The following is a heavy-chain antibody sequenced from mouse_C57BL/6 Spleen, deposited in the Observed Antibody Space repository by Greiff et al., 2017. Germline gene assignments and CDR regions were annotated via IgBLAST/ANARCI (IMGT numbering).Heavy chain of an antibody. Sequence: QVQLQQPGAELVKPGASVKMSCKASGYTFTSYWITWVKQRPGQGLEWIGDIYPGSGSTNYNEKFKSKATLTVDTSSSTAYMQLSSLTSEDSAVYYCARQTPHYYGFDYWGQGTTLTVSS. J-gene: IGHJ2*01. CDR2: IYPGSGST. CDR3: ARQTPHYYGFDY. CDR1: GYTFTSYW. D-gene: IGHD1-2*01. V-gene: IGHV1-55*01.